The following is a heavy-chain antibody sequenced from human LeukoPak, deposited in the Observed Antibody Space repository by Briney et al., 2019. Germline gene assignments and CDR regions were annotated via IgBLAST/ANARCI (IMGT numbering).Heavy chain of an antibody. J-gene: IGHJ4*02. D-gene: IGHD1-1*01. V-gene: IGHV3-11*06. Sequence: PGGSLRLSCAASGFTFSNAYMSWVRQAPGKRLEWLSYINGRGTYIDYAESLKGRITISRDNAQNSLYLQMNSLRVEDTAVYYCARSGREATEIDYWGQGTLVTVSS. CDR1: GFTFSNAY. CDR2: INGRGTYI. CDR3: ARSGREATEIDY.